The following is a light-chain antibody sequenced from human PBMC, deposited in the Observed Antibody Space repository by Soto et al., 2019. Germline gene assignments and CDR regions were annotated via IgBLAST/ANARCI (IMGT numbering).Light chain of an antibody. Sequence: QSALTQPASVSGSPGQSITISCTGTSSDVGGYNYVSWYQQHPGKVPKLMISEVNKRPSGVSNRFSGSKSGNTASLTISGLQTEDEADYYCCSFAGSGTGVFGTGTKLTVL. J-gene: IGLJ1*01. CDR2: EVN. CDR1: SSDVGGYNY. CDR3: CSFAGSGTGV. V-gene: IGLV2-14*01.